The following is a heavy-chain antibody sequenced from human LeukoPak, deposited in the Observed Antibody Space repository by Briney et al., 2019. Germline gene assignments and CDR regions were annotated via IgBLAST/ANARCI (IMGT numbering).Heavy chain of an antibody. CDR3: ARGAGTSYYFDY. CDR2: IIPIFGTA. D-gene: IGHD1-1*01. CDR1: GGTFSSYA. Sequence: ASVKVSCKASGGTFSSYAISWVRQAPGQGLEWMGGIIPIFGTANYAQKFQGRVTITADESKSTAYMELSSLRSEDTAVYYCARGAGTSYYFDYWGQGTLVTVSS. J-gene: IGHJ4*02. V-gene: IGHV1-69*01.